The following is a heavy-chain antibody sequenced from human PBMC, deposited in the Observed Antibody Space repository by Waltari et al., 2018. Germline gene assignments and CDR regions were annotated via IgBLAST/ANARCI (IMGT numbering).Heavy chain of an antibody. D-gene: IGHD2-21*01. CDR3: ERESIRHPWLFGMDV. CDR1: GGRFSSYA. V-gene: IGHV1-69*15. J-gene: IGHJ6*02. Sequence: QVQLVQSGAEVKKPGSSVKVSCTSSGGRFSSYAISWVRQAPGQGFEWMGRIIPIFGTANYAQKFQGRVTITADESTSTAYMELSSLRSEDTAVYYCERESIRHPWLFGMDVWGQGTTVTVSS. CDR2: IIPIFGTA.